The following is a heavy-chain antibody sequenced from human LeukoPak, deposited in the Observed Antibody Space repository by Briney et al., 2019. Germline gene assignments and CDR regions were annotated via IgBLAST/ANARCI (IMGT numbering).Heavy chain of an antibody. Sequence: GGSLRLSCAASGFTFSTYSMNWVRQAPGKGLEWVASITSTSSYIYYADSVKGRFTISRDNAQKSLYLQMNSLRAEDTAVYYCARVGYRSGWYFDYWGQGTLVTVSS. CDR3: ARVGYRSGWYFDY. CDR2: ITSTSSYI. V-gene: IGHV3-21*01. CDR1: GFTFSTYS. J-gene: IGHJ4*02. D-gene: IGHD6-19*01.